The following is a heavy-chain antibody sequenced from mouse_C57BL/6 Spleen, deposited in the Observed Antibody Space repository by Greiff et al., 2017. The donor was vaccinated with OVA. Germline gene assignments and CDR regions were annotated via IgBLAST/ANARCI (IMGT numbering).Heavy chain of an antibody. CDR1: GYTFTSYW. D-gene: IGHD4-1*01. Sequence: QVHVKQPGAELVMPGASVKLSCKASGYTFTSYWIHWVKQSPGQGLEWIGEIDPSDGYTNYNQKFKGKSTLTVDRSSSTAYMQLSSLTSEDSAVYYCARGTGAFAYWGQGTLVTVSA. CDR3: ARGTGAFAY. V-gene: IGHV1-69*01. CDR2: IDPSDGYT. J-gene: IGHJ3*01.